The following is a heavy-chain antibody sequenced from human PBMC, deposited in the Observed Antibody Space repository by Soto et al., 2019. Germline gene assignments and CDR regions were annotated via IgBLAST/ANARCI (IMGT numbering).Heavy chain of an antibody. CDR1: GGSFSGYY. CDR2: INHSGST. Sequence: QVQLQQWGAGLLKPSETLSLTCAVYGGSFSGYYWSWIRQPPGKGLEWIGEINHSGSTNYKPSLKSRVTTSVVTSKNQFSLKLSSVTAADTAVYYFARQRGMVYALWGQGTLVTVSS. D-gene: IGHD2-8*01. CDR3: ARQRGMVYAL. V-gene: IGHV4-34*01. J-gene: IGHJ4*02.